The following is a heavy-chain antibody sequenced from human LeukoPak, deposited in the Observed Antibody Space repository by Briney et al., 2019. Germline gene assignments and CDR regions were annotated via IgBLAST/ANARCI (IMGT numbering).Heavy chain of an antibody. J-gene: IGHJ6*03. CDR2: ISAYNGNT. V-gene: IGHV1-18*04. CDR1: GYTFTGYY. CDR3: ARDPPRYDILTGYYATSYYYYMDV. D-gene: IGHD3-9*01. Sequence: ASVKVSCKASGYTFTGYYMHWVRQAPGQGLEWMGWISAYNGNTNYAQKLQGRVTMTTDTSTSTAYMELRSLRSDDTAVYYCARDPPRYDILTGYYATSYYYYMDVWGKGTTVTVSS.